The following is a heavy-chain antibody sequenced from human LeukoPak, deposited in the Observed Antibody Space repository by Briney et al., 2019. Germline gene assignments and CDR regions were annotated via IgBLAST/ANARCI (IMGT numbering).Heavy chain of an antibody. Sequence: PGGSLRLSCAASGFTVSSNYMSWVRQPAGKGLGWVSVLYSGGATFYADSVKGRFTISRDTSKNTLYLQMNDLRADDTAVYYCTKLKGWYVEGFFDYWGQGTLVTVSS. V-gene: IGHV3-53*01. CDR1: GFTVSSNY. J-gene: IGHJ4*02. CDR2: LYSGGAT. CDR3: TKLKGWYVEGFFDY. D-gene: IGHD6-19*01.